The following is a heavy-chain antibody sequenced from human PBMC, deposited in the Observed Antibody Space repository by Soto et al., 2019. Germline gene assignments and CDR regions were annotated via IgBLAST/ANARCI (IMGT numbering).Heavy chain of an antibody. CDR1: GGSFSSFY. J-gene: IGHJ4*02. CDR3: ATYASRCKFDF. CDR2: VYYRGTT. D-gene: IGHD2-8*01. Sequence: QVQLQESGPGLVKPSETLSLTCTVSGGSFSSFYWSWIRQPPGKGLEWIGYVYYRGTTNYNPSLKGRVSISVDTSKNQSSLKLTSVTAADTAVYYCATYASRCKFDFWGQGTLVTVSS. V-gene: IGHV4-59*01.